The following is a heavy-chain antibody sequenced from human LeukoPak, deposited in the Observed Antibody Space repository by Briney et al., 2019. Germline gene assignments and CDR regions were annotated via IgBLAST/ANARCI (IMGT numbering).Heavy chain of an antibody. CDR2: IYTSGST. CDR3: ARGVGGYCSGGSCYSGPNWFDP. Sequence: SETLSLTCTVSGGSISSGTYYWSWIRQPAGKGLEWIGRIYTSGSTNYNPSLKSRVTISVDRSKNQFSLKLSSVTAADTAVYYCARGVGGYCSGGSCYSGPNWFDPWGQGTLVTVSS. D-gene: IGHD2-15*01. J-gene: IGHJ5*02. V-gene: IGHV4-61*02. CDR1: GGSISSGTYY.